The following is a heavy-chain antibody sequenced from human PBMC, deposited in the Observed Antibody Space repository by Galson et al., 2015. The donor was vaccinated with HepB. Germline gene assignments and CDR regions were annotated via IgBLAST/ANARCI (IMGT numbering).Heavy chain of an antibody. D-gene: IGHD1-1*01. CDR2: IYTSGST. J-gene: IGHJ2*01. Sequence: TLSLTCTVSGGSISSGSYYWSWIRQPAGKGLEWIGRIYTSGSTNYNPSLKSRVTMSVDTSKNQFSLKLSSVTAADTAVYYCARNVGYFDLWGRGTLVTVSS. V-gene: IGHV4-61*02. CDR3: ARNVGYFDL. CDR1: GGSISSGSYY.